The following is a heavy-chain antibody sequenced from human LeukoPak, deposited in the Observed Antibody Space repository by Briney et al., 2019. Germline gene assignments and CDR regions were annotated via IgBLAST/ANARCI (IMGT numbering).Heavy chain of an antibody. D-gene: IGHD1-26*01. Sequence: GGSLRLSCAASGFTFSSYSMNWVRQAPGKGLEWVSYISSSSSTMYYADSVKGRFTISRDNAKNSLYLQMNSLRAEDTAVYYCARAGSGGSYYVKDYFGYWGQGTLVTVSS. V-gene: IGHV3-48*01. J-gene: IGHJ4*02. CDR2: ISSSSSTM. CDR3: ARAGSGGSYYVKDYFGY. CDR1: GFTFSSYS.